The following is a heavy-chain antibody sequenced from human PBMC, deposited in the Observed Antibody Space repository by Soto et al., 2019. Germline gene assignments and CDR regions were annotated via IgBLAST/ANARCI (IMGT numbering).Heavy chain of an antibody. D-gene: IGHD3-3*01. Sequence: PGGSLRLSCAASGFTFRTYGMSWVRQAPGKGLEWVSSISASGGSTYTTDSVKGRLTISRDNSKNTLYLQMNSLRAEDTAVYYCAKARPAGVLSYGMDVWGQGTTVTVSS. CDR3: AKARPAGVLSYGMDV. CDR2: ISASGGST. CDR1: GFTFRTYG. V-gene: IGHV3-23*01. J-gene: IGHJ6*02.